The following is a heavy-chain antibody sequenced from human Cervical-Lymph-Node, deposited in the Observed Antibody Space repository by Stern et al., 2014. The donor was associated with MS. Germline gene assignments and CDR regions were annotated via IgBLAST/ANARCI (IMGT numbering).Heavy chain of an antibody. J-gene: IGHJ4*02. CDR1: GFTFDDYA. CDR3: ARVVAGIAVSGSYFDY. CDR2: INWNSGTI. V-gene: IGHV3-9*01. D-gene: IGHD6-19*01. Sequence: EVQLVESGGGLVQPGRSLRLSCAASGFTFDDYAMHWVRQAPGKGLEWVSGINWNSGTIGYADSVKGRFTISRDNAKNSLYLQMNSLRAEDTALYYCARVVAGIAVSGSYFDYWGQGTLSPSPQ.